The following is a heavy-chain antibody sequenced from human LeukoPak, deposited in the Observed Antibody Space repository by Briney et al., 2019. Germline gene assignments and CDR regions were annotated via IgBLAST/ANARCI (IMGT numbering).Heavy chain of an antibody. Sequence: PGGSLRLSCAASGFTSSGYDMNWVRQAPGKGLEWVSYISSSGTTIYYADSVRGRFTISRDNAKNSLYLQMNSLRAEDTAVYYCARGGSFFVYWGQGTLVTVSS. CDR3: ARGGSFFVY. V-gene: IGHV3-48*03. CDR2: ISSSGTTI. D-gene: IGHD1-26*01. CDR1: GFTSSGYD. J-gene: IGHJ4*02.